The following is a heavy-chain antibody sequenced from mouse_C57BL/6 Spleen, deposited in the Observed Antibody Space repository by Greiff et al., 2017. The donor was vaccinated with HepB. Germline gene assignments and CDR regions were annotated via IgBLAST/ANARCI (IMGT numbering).Heavy chain of an antibody. CDR1: GYTFTSYW. V-gene: IGHV1-64*01. J-gene: IGHJ4*01. Sequence: VQLQQSGAELVKPGASVKLSCKASGYTFTSYWMHWVKQRPGQGLEWIGMIHPNSGSTNYNEKFKSKATLTVDKSSSTAYMQLSSLTSEDSAVYYCARSSYYYGSLYYAMDYWGQGTSVTVSS. CDR2: IHPNSGST. CDR3: ARSSYYYGSLYYAMDY. D-gene: IGHD1-1*01.